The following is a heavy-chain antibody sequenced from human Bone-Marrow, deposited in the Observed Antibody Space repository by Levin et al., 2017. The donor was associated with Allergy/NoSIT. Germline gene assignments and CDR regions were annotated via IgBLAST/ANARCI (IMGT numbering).Heavy chain of an antibody. V-gene: IGHV4-39*01. CDR1: DASLSDSAYY. Sequence: TSETLSLTCDVSDASLSDSAYYWGWIRQPPGKGLEWIGSISSSGITSYNPPLKSRVTISRDTFKKQFSLRLTSVTAADTAVYFCARRETGTMLDNWGQGTLVTVSS. J-gene: IGHJ4*02. CDR3: ARRETGTMLDN. CDR2: ISSSGIT. D-gene: IGHD1-7*01.